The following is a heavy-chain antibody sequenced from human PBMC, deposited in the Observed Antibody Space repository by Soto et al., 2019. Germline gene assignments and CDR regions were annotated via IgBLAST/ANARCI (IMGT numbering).Heavy chain of an antibody. Sequence: SVKVSCKASGGSLSTNPISWVRQAPGQGLEWMGGTGSGTGPGNHAQKFQGRLTVTADKSTSTVYMELTNLSSEDTAIYYCGSPKERIAVAGTDYWGQGTLVTVSS. V-gene: IGHV1-69*06. CDR2: TGSGTGPG. D-gene: IGHD6-19*01. CDR3: GSPKERIAVAGTDY. J-gene: IGHJ4*02. CDR1: GGSLSTNP.